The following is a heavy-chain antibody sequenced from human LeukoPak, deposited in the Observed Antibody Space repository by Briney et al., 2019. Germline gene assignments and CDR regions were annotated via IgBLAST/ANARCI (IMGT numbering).Heavy chain of an antibody. J-gene: IGHJ4*02. CDR2: ISGSGGST. Sequence: GGSLRLSCAASGFTFSSYAMSWVRQAPGKGLEWVSAISGSGGSTYYAGSVKGRFTISRDNSKNTLYLQMNSLRAEDTAVYYCAKVNLGGVSSGADFDYWGQGTLVTVSS. CDR3: AKVNLGGVSSGADFDY. CDR1: GFTFSSYA. D-gene: IGHD5-18*01. V-gene: IGHV3-23*01.